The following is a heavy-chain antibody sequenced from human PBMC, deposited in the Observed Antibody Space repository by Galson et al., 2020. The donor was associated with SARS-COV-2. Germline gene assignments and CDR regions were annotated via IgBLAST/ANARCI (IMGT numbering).Heavy chain of an antibody. J-gene: IGHJ4*02. CDR1: GSTFSSHS. CDR3: AKEHVPGGEGRVVGGVVADFDG. Sequence: AESLTLSCVVSGSTFSSHSMTWVRQPPGKGLEWVAKIVDSGDSNKNADSVKGRFTISRNNSNNTAFLQMNSMRDEDTAIYYCAKEHVPGGEGRVVGGVVADFDGWVQGSLVCVSS. V-gene: IGHV3-23*01. D-gene: IGHD2-21*01. CDR2: IVDSGDSN.